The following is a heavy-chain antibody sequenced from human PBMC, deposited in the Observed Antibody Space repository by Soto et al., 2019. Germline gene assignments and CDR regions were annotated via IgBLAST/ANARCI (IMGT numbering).Heavy chain of an antibody. V-gene: IGHV3-7*01. CDR3: ARQGGWDIVATRIDY. CDR1: GFTFSSYW. Sequence: GGSLRLSCAASGFTFSSYWMSWVRQAPGKGLEWVANIKQDGSEKYYVDSVKGRFTISRDNAKNSLYLQMNSLRAEDTAVYYCARQGGWDIVATRIDYWGQGTLVTVSS. D-gene: IGHD5-12*01. J-gene: IGHJ4*02. CDR2: IKQDGSEK.